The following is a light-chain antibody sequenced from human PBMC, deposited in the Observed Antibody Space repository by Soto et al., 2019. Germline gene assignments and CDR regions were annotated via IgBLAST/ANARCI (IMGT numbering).Light chain of an antibody. CDR2: GAS. CDR3: QQYNNRPRT. Sequence: EIVMTQSPATLSVSPGERATLSCRASQRVSSDLAWYQQKPGQAPRFLISGASTRATGISARFSGSGSGTEFTLTISRLQSEDFAVYYCQQYNNRPRTFGQGTKVDIK. V-gene: IGKV3-15*01. J-gene: IGKJ1*01. CDR1: QRVSSD.